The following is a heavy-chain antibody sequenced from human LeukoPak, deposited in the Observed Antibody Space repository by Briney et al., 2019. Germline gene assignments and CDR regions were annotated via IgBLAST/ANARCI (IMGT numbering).Heavy chain of an antibody. CDR3: ARRHSSGWSPLYCFDY. Sequence: SETLSLTCTVSGGSISSSNYYWGWIRQPPGKGLEWIGTIYYSGSTYYNPSLKSRVTISVDTSKNQFSLKLNSVTAADTAVYYCARRHSSGWSPLYCFDYWGQGTLVTVSS. V-gene: IGHV4-39*01. J-gene: IGHJ4*02. D-gene: IGHD6-19*01. CDR1: GGSISSSNYY. CDR2: IYYSGST.